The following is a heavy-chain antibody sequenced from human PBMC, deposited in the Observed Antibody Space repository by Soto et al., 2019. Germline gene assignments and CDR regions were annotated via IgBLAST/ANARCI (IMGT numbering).Heavy chain of an antibody. CDR1: GLKFSSYS. CDR3: ARNLLGPGIAVAGFAY. J-gene: IGHJ4*02. D-gene: IGHD6-19*01. Sequence: XXSLRLSSAASGLKFSSYSMNWILQTKGKGLEWVSSIISSSSYINYADSVKGRFTISRDNAKNSLYLQMNSLRAEDTAVYYCARNLLGPGIAVAGFAYWVQGTLVTVSS. CDR2: IISSSSYI. V-gene: IGHV3-21*01.